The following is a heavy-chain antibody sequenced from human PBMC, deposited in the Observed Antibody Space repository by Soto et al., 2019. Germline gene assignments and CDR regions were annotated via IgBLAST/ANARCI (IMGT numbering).Heavy chain of an antibody. CDR3: ARDRYYHGSGSYYPYGMDV. V-gene: IGHV1-2*04. J-gene: IGHJ6*02. Sequence: GASVKVSCKASGYTFTGYYMHWVRQAPGQGLEWMGWINPNSGGTNYAQKFQGWVTMTRDTSISTAYMELSRLRSDDTAVYYCARDRYYHGSGSYYPYGMDVWGQGTTVTVSS. D-gene: IGHD3-10*01. CDR1: GYTFTGYY. CDR2: INPNSGGT.